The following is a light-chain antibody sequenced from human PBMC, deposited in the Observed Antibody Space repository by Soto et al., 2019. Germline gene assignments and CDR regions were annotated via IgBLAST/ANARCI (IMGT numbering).Light chain of an antibody. CDR3: QQYHDCPRT. CDR2: GAS. CDR1: ESIDSH. J-gene: IGKJ2*01. V-gene: IGKV3-15*01. Sequence: IVMTQSPAILSVSPGERVTLSCRASESIDSHLAWYQQKPGQPPRLLIYGASARATGIPARFSGSGSGTRFTLSISSLQSEDFAIYACQQYHDCPRTFGQGTKLEIK.